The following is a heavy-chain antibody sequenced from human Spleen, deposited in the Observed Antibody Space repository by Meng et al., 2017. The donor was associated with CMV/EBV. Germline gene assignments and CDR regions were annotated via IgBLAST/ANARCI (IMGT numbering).Heavy chain of an antibody. CDR2: ISGSSSSM. CDR3: ARGYTIGYSRTYDY. D-gene: IGHD2-21*01. CDR1: GLTFGSYS. Sequence: ETLSLTCAASGLTFGSYSMNWVRQAPGKGLEWVSYISGSSSSMYYADSVKGRFTISRDNSKNTLYLQMNSLRAEDTAVYYCARGYTIGYSRTYDYWGQGTLVTVSS. V-gene: IGHV3-21*04. J-gene: IGHJ4*02.